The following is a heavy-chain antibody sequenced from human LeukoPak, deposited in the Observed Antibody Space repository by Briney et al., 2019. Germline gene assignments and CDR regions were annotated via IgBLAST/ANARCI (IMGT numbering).Heavy chain of an antibody. V-gene: IGHV1-46*01. CDR3: ARDNSVGDNAWWFDP. CDR1: GYTFTNYY. J-gene: IGHJ5*02. Sequence: ASVKVSCKTSGYTFTNYYMHWVRQAPGQGPEWMGIINPSGGSTSYAQKFQGRVTLTRYTSRSTDYMELSSLRSEDTAIYYCARDNSVGDNAWWFDPWGQGTLVTVSS. D-gene: IGHD1-26*01. CDR2: INPSGGST.